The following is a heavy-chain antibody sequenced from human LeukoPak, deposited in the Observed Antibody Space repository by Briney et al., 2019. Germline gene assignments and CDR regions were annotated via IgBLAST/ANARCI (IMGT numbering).Heavy chain of an antibody. CDR3: ARDILTGNALGH. CDR2: ISTYNGNT. V-gene: IGHV1-18*04. J-gene: IGHJ4*02. D-gene: IGHD3-9*01. Sequence: ASVTVSCKASGYAFYSYGLTWVRQAPAQGPAWMGWISTYNGNTIYAQKFQGRVSMTTDTSTKTAYMEVRSLRSDDTAVYFCARDILTGNALGHWGQGTQVTVSS. CDR1: GYAFYSYG.